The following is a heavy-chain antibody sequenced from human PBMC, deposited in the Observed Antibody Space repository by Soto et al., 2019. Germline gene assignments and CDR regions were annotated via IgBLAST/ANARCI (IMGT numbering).Heavy chain of an antibody. CDR1: GFTFSSYA. D-gene: IGHD1-1*01. J-gene: IGHJ4*02. Sequence: EVQLLESGGGLVQPGGSLRLSCAASGFTFSSYAMAWVRQAPGMGLEWVSAVSSSGDYTYYTDSVKGRFTISRDNSRNTLYLQMSSLRAEDTAIYYCANSFSPSGLNWLSHFDHWGQGTLVTVSS. CDR3: ANSFSPSGLNWLSHFDH. CDR2: VSSSGDYT. V-gene: IGHV3-23*01.